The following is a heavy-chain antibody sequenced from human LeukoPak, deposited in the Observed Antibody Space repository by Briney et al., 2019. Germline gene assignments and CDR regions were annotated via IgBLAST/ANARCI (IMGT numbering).Heavy chain of an antibody. V-gene: IGHV3-48*04. CDR2: VSSSSTTI. J-gene: IGHJ6*03. CDR1: GFTFSSSG. CDR3: ARVVSVAWSERRPGYYYMDV. Sequence: GGSLRLSCAASGFTFSSSGMNWVRQAPGKGLEWVSYVSSSSTTIYYADSVKGRFTISRDNAKNSLYLQMNSLRAEDTAVYYCARVVSVAWSERRPGYYYMDVWGKGTTVTVSS. D-gene: IGHD1-1*01.